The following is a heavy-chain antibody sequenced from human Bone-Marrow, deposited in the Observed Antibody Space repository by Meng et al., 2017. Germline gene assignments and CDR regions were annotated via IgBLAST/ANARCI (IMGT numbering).Heavy chain of an antibody. CDR2: INGRSNYK. J-gene: IGHJ3*01. D-gene: IGHD1-26*01. CDR3: VREDGKVGSTSAFDV. V-gene: IGHV3-21*01. Sequence: GESLKISCAASGFTFSSYAMSWVRPAPGKGLEWVSSINGRSNYKYYADSVKGRFTISRDNAKNSLYLQMKGLRADDTALYYCVREDGKVGSTSAFDVWGHGTMVTVSS. CDR1: GFTFSSYA.